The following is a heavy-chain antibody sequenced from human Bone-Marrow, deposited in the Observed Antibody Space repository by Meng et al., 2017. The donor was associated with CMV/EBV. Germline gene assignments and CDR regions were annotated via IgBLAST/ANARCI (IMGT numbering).Heavy chain of an antibody. Sequence: GSLRLSCTVSGSSISTYYWSWIRQPPGKGLEWMGYIYYSGSTDYNPSLITRLTISVDTSKNQFSLKLSSVTAAGTAVYYCARGFRRSLTDDSFDIWGQGTMVTVSS. D-gene: IGHD1-14*01. CDR2: IYYSGST. J-gene: IGHJ3*02. CDR3: ARGFRRSLTDDSFDI. CDR1: GSSISTYY. V-gene: IGHV4-59*01.